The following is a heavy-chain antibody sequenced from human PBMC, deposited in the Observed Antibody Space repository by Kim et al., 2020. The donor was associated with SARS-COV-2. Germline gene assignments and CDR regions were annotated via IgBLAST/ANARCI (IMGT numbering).Heavy chain of an antibody. CDR1: GGSISNYY. D-gene: IGHD3-10*01. J-gene: IGHJ4*02. Sequence: SETLSLTCTVSGGSISNYYWSWIRQSPGKGLEWIGYIYYSGGTNYNPSLKSRVTISVDTSMNQFSLRLSSVTAADTAVCYCARASDLLWFGESPSRVFDYGGQGTLVTVSS. V-gene: IGHV4-59*01. CDR3: ARASDLLWFGESPSRVFDY. CDR2: IYYSGGT.